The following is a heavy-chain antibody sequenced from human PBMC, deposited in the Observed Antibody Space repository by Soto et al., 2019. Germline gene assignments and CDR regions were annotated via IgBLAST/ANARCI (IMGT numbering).Heavy chain of an antibody. CDR1: GFTFTTYA. CDR3: AKDTYYFYGLDV. V-gene: IGHV3-23*01. Sequence: HPGGSLRLSCAASGFTFTTYAMSWVRQAPGKGLEWVSAISGSGDNTYYADSVKGRFTTSRDNSKNTLFLQMNSLRADDTAVYFCAKDTYYFYGLDVWGEGTTVTVSS. J-gene: IGHJ6*04. CDR2: ISGSGDNT.